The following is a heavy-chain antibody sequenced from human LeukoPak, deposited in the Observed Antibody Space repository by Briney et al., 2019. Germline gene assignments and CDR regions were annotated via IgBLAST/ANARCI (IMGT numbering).Heavy chain of an antibody. J-gene: IGHJ5*02. Sequence: SGGSLRLSCAASGFTFRSYGMHWVRQAPGKGLEWVAFIRYDGSNKYYADSVKGRFTISRDNSKNTLYLQMNSLKTEDTAVYYCARPGEYIAVFDPWGQGTLVTVSS. CDR1: GFTFRSYG. CDR2: IRYDGSNK. V-gene: IGHV3-30*02. D-gene: IGHD6-19*01. CDR3: ARPGEYIAVFDP.